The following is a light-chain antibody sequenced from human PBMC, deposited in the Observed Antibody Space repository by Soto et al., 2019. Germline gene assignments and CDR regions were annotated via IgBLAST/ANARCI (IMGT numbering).Light chain of an antibody. Sequence: QSVLTQPASVSGSPGQSITISCTGTNSNIGSYDLISWFQQHPGEAPKLVIFEAFKRPSGASNRFSASKSGNTASLTISGLQAEDEADYYGCSYAGSDIMIFGGGTQLTVL. CDR3: CSYAGSDIMI. CDR2: EAF. V-gene: IGLV2-23*01. CDR1: NSNIGSYDL. J-gene: IGLJ2*01.